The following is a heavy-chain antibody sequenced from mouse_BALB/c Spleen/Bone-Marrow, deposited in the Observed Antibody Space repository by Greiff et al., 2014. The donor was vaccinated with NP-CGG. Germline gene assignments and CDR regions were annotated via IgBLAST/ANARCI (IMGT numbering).Heavy chain of an antibody. V-gene: IGHV1S56*01. CDR3: VREDYGSVSFDY. D-gene: IGHD1-1*01. Sequence: QVQLQQSGPELVKPGASVRISCKVSGYTFTTYYLHWVKQRPGQGLEWIGWIYPGDLNTKYNEQFKATATLTADKSSSTAYMQRSSLTSEDAAVYFCVREDYGSVSFDYWGQGTTLTVSS. CDR2: IYPGDLNT. CDR1: GYTFTTYY. J-gene: IGHJ2*01.